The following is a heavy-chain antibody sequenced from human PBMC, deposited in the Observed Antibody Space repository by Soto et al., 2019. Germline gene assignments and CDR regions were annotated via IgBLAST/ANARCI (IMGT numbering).Heavy chain of an antibody. J-gene: IGHJ4*02. CDR3: AKDRFGSVAALDY. D-gene: IGHD6-13*01. Sequence: GGAVRLSCVASGFTFSSYAMSWVRQAPGKGLEWVSAISGSGGSTYYADSVKGRFTISRDNSKNTLYLQMNSLRAEDTAVYYCAKDRFGSVAALDYWGQGTLVTVSS. CDR1: GFTFSSYA. CDR2: ISGSGGST. V-gene: IGHV3-23*01.